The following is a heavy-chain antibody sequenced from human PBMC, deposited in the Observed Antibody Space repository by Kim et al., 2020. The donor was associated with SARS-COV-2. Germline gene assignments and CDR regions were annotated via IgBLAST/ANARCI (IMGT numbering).Heavy chain of an antibody. V-gene: IGHV3-48*02. Sequence: GGSLRLSCAASGFSFSIYSIDWVRRAPGKGLEWIIYISSTSRNMYYADSVKGRFTVSRDNDENSMYLQMESLTDEDTAIYYCARVGRSGYTVDYSGQGTPFTASS. CDR1: GFSFSIYS. CDR2: ISSTSRNM. CDR3: ARVGRSGYTVDY. D-gene: IGHD6-25*01. J-gene: IGHJ4*02.